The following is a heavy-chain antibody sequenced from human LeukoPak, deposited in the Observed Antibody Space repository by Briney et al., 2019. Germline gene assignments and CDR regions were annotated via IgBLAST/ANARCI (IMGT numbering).Heavy chain of an antibody. CDR1: GGSISSGDYY. J-gene: IGHJ2*01. D-gene: IGHD2-21*02. V-gene: IGHV4-61*08. Sequence: SETLSLTCTVSGGSISSGDYYWSWIRQPPGKGPEWIGEIDHSGGTNYNPSLKSRVTMSVDTSKSQFSLKLSSVTAADTAVYYCARVVKVRLLFIAYWFFDPWGRGTLVTVSS. CDR2: IDHSGGT. CDR3: ARVVKVRLLFIAYWFFDP.